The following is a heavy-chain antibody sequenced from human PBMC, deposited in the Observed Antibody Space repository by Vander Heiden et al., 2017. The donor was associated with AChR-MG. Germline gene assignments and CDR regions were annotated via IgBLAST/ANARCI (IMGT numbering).Heavy chain of an antibody. Sequence: VQVLASGGGVVQPGGSLRLSCAGSGFTFSGYAMTWVRQAPGKGLEWVSAISGSGSSTYYADSVKGRFTISRDNSKNTLYLQMNTLRAEDTALYYCARDGLVGDGVYFDYWGQGALVTVSS. J-gene: IGHJ4*02. CDR2: ISGSGSST. D-gene: IGHD1-26*01. V-gene: IGHV3-23*01. CDR3: ARDGLVGDGVYFDY. CDR1: GFTFSGYA.